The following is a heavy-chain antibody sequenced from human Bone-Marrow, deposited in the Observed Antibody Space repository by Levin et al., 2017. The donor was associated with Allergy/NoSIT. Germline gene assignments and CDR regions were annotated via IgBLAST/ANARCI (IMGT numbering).Heavy chain of an antibody. D-gene: IGHD4-17*01. CDR1: GGSISSGDYY. CDR3: ARENYGDYGAFDY. Sequence: SSETLSLTCTVSGGSISSGDYYWSWIRQPPGKGLEWIGYIYYSGSTYYNPSLKSRVTISVDTSKNQFSLKLSSVTAADTAVYYCARENYGDYGAFDYWGQGTLVTVSS. CDR2: IYYSGST. V-gene: IGHV4-30-4*01. J-gene: IGHJ4*02.